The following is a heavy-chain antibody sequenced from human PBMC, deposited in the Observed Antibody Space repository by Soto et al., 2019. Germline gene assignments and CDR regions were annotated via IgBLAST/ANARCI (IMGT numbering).Heavy chain of an antibody. Sequence: SETLSLTCAVYGGSFSGYYSTWIRQPPGKGLEWIGEINHSGSTNYNPSLKSRVTISVDTSKNQFSLKFNSVTAADTAVYFCARGGSPDSSGYYPAYWGQGTLVTVSS. CDR2: INHSGST. V-gene: IGHV4-34*01. J-gene: IGHJ4*02. CDR3: ARGGSPDSSGYYPAY. D-gene: IGHD3-22*01. CDR1: GGSFSGYY.